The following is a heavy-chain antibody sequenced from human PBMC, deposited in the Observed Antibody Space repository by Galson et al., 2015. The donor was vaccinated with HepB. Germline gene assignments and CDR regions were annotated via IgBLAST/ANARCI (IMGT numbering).Heavy chain of an antibody. Sequence: SLRLSCAASGFTFSSYWMHWVRQAPGKGLVWVSRSNSDGSSTTYAESVKGRFTVSRDNAKNTLYLQMNSLRAEDTAVYYCAREGYDFWSGYYTPYYFDYWGQGTLVTVSS. CDR3: AREGYDFWSGYYTPYYFDY. CDR2: SNSDGSST. D-gene: IGHD3-3*01. CDR1: GFTFSSYW. J-gene: IGHJ4*02. V-gene: IGHV3-74*01.